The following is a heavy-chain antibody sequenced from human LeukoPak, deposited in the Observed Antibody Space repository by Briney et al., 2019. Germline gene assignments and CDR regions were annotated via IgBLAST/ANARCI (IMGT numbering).Heavy chain of an antibody. CDR3: ARAHGSS. J-gene: IGHJ4*02. Sequence: ASGNVSCKAPGGAFTSYAISWVRHAPGQGLEWMGGIIPIFGTANYAQKFQGRVTITADESTSTAYMELSSLRSEDTAVYYCARAHGSSWGQGTLVTVPS. CDR1: GGAFTSYA. D-gene: IGHD6-13*01. CDR2: IIPIFGTA. V-gene: IGHV1-69*13.